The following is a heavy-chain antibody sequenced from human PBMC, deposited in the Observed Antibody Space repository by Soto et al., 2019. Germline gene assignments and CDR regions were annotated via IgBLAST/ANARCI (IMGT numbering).Heavy chain of an antibody. Sequence: GGALRLSCAASGFTFRSYAMSWVRQAPGKGLEWVSAISGSGGSTYYADSVKGRFTISRDNSKNTLYLQMNSLRAEDTAVYYSAKAFTATERNWFDPWGQGPLVTVSS. CDR2: ISGSGGST. CDR1: GFTFRSYA. CDR3: AKAFTATERNWFDP. J-gene: IGHJ5*02. V-gene: IGHV3-23*01. D-gene: IGHD4-17*01.